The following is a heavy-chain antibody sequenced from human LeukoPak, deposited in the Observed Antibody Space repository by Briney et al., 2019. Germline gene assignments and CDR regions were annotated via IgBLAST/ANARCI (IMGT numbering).Heavy chain of an antibody. CDR1: GYTFTSYG. CDR3: ALTVAAEYFQH. J-gene: IGHJ1*01. Sequence: ASVKVSCKASGYTFTSYGISWVRQAPGQGLEWMGWISAYNGNTNYAQKLQGRVTMTTDTSTSTAYMELRSLRSDDTAVYYRALTVAAEYFQHWGQGTLVTVSS. V-gene: IGHV1-18*01. CDR2: ISAYNGNT. D-gene: IGHD6-19*01.